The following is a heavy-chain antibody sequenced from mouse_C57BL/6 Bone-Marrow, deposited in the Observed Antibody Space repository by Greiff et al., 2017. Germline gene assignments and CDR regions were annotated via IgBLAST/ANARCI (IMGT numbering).Heavy chain of an antibody. D-gene: IGHD4-1*01. J-gene: IGHJ2*01. CDR2: ISYDGSN. CDR1: GYSITSGYY. CDR3: ARGELGGGYFDY. Sequence: DVKLQESGPGLVKPSQSLSLTCSVTGYSITSGYYWNWIRQFPGNKLEWMGYISYDGSNNYNPSLKNRISITRDTSKNQFFLKLNSVTTEDTATYYCARGELGGGYFDYWGQGTTLTVSS. V-gene: IGHV3-6*01.